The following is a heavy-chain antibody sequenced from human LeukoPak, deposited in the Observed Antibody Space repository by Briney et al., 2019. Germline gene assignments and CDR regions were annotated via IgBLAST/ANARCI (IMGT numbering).Heavy chain of an antibody. J-gene: IGHJ3*02. D-gene: IGHD1-26*01. CDR1: GFTFSSYG. Sequence: PGGSLCLSCAASGFTFSSYGRHWVRQAPGKGLEWVAVISYDGSNKYYADSVKGRFTISRDNSKNSLYLQMNSLRAEDTAVYYCAKDLESVYSLDAFDIWGQGTMVTVSS. V-gene: IGHV3-30*18. CDR3: AKDLESVYSLDAFDI. CDR2: ISYDGSNK.